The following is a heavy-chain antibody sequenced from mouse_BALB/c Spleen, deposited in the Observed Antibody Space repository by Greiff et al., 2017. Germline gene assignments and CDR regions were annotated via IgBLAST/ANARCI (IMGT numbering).Heavy chain of an antibody. J-gene: IGHJ4*01. D-gene: IGHD2-10*02. V-gene: IGHV2-6-7*01. CDR3: ARDASYGNYPYAMDY. CDR2: IWGDGST. CDR1: GFSLTGYG. Sequence: VHLVESGPGLVAPSQSLSITCTVSGFSLTGYGVNWVRQPPGKGLEWLGMIWGDGSTDYNSALKSRLSISKDNSKSQVFLKMNSLQTDDTARYYCARDASYGNYPYAMDYWGQGTSVTVSS.